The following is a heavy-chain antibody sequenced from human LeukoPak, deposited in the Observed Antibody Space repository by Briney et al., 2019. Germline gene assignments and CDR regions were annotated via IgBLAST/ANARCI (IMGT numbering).Heavy chain of an antibody. CDR1: GFTFSSYG. V-gene: IGHV3-30*02. Sequence: PGGSLRLSCAASGFTFSSYGMHWVRQAPGKGLEWVAFMRHDGSNKYYADSVKGRFTISRDNSKNTLYLQMNSLRAEDTAVYYCAKGHYYDSSGYYYADIWGQGTMVTVSS. D-gene: IGHD3-22*01. J-gene: IGHJ3*02. CDR2: MRHDGSNK. CDR3: AKGHYYDSSGYYYADI.